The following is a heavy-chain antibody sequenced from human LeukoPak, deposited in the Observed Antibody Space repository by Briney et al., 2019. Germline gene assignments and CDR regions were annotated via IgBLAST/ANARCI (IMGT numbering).Heavy chain of an antibody. CDR3: ARDLGSVVVVFLFDY. J-gene: IGHJ4*02. CDR1: GFTFSSYA. Sequence: PGGSLRLSCAASGFTFSSYAMHWVRQAPGKGLEWVAVISYDGSNKYYADSVKGRFTISRDNSKNTLYLQMNSLRAEDTAVYYCARDLGSVVVVFLFDYWGQGTLVTVSS. V-gene: IGHV3-30-3*01. D-gene: IGHD3-22*01. CDR2: ISYDGSNK.